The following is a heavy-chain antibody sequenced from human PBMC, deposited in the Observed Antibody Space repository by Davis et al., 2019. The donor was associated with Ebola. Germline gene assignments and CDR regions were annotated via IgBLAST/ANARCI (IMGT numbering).Heavy chain of an antibody. V-gene: IGHV1-18*01. CDR1: GYTFTSYG. Sequence: AASVKVSCKASGYTFTSYGISWVRQAPGQGLEWMGWISAYNGNTNYAQKFQGRVTIAADMSTNTAYMELSSLRSEDTAVYYCARGGPTVANDWYFDLWGRGTMVSVSS. CDR3: ARGGPTVANDWYFDL. D-gene: IGHD4-23*01. J-gene: IGHJ2*01. CDR2: ISAYNGNT.